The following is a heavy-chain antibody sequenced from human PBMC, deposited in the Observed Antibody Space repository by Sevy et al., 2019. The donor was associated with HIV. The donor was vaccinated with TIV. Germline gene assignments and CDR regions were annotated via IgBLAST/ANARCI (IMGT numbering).Heavy chain of an antibody. V-gene: IGHV3-15*07. CDR2: IRSKTDGGTT. Sequence: GGSLRLSCAASGFTFTYTWMNWVRQAPGKGLEWVGRIRSKTDGGTTDYAAPGKGRFTISRDDSKTTLFLQMNSLKTEDTAVYYCTTSTQVDYYGMDVWGQGTTVTVSS. CDR1: GFTFTYTW. J-gene: IGHJ6*02. CDR3: TTSTQVDYYGMDV. D-gene: IGHD4-4*01.